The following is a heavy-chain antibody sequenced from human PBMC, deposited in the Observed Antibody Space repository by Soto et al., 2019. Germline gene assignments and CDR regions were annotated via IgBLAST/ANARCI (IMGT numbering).Heavy chain of an antibody. CDR3: AREVGYGDFSAALLD. Sequence: SVKVSCKASGATFSSYAISWVRQAPGQGLEWMGGIIPIFGTANYAQKFQGRVTITADESTSTAYMELNSLRSDDTAVYYCAREVGYGDFSAALLDWGQGTLVTVSS. CDR2: IIPIFGTA. V-gene: IGHV1-69*13. J-gene: IGHJ4*02. D-gene: IGHD4-17*01. CDR1: GATFSSYA.